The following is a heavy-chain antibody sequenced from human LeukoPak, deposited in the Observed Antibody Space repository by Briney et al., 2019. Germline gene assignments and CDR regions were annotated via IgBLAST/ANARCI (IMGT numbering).Heavy chain of an antibody. J-gene: IGHJ4*02. CDR3: ARGGAVDTAMDFDY. V-gene: IGHV4-61*01. D-gene: IGHD5-18*01. CDR2: IYYSGST. CDR1: GGSISSGSYY. Sequence: SETLSLTCTVSGGSISSGSYYWSWIRQPPGKGLEWIGYIYYSGSTNYNPSLKSRVTISVDTSKNQFSLKLSSVTAADTAVYYCARGGAVDTAMDFDYWGQGTLVTVSS.